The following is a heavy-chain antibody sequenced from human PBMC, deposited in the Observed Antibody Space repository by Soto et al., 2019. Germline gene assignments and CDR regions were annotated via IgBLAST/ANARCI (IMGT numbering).Heavy chain of an antibody. D-gene: IGHD3-9*01. CDR2: INDRGSI. CDR3: ARESHDILTGPPWVWYFDL. V-gene: IGHV4-34*01. J-gene: IGHJ2*01. Sequence: QVQLQQWGAGPLRPLETLSLTCGVSGGSFSGYYWAWIRQSPGKGLEWIGEINDRGSINYNPSLRIRVSISVDTSKKHYSLNLRSVTAADTAVYYCARESHDILTGPPWVWYFDLWGRGTLVTLSS. CDR1: GGSFSGYY.